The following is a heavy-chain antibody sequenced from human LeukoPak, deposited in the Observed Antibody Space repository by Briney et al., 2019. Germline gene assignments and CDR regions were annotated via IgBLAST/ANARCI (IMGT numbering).Heavy chain of an antibody. CDR2: IRYDGSNE. J-gene: IGHJ4*02. V-gene: IGHV3-30*02. D-gene: IGHD3-9*01. CDR3: AKDKLAALRYFDRAYYFDY. Sequence: GGSLRLSCAASGFTFSTYGMHWVRQSPGKGLEWVAFIRYDGSNEYYTDSVKGRFTISRDNSKNTLYLQMNSLRAEDTAVYYCAKDKLAALRYFDRAYYFDYWGQGTLVTVSS. CDR1: GFTFSTYG.